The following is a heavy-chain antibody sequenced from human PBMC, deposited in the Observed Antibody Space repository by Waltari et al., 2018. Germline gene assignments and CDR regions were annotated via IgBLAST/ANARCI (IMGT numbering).Heavy chain of an antibody. J-gene: IGHJ3*02. CDR1: GFTFSSYW. V-gene: IGHV3-7*01. Sequence: EVQLVESGGGLVQPGGSLRLSCAASGFTFSSYWMSCVRQAPGKGLEGVANIKQDGSEKYYVDSVKGRFTISRDNAKNSLYLQMNSPRAEDTAVYYCAREQFLDAFDIWGQGTMVTVSS. CDR2: IKQDGSEK. CDR3: AREQFLDAFDI.